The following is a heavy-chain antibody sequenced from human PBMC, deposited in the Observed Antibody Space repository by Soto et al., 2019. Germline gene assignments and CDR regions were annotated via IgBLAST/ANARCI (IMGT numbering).Heavy chain of an antibody. CDR2: IIPILGIA. CDR3: AGDSASSNYAFDF. Sequence: QVQLVQSGAEVKKPGSSVKVSCKASGGSVSNYTLSWVRQAPGQGLQWMGRIIPILGIANYAENFQGRRTIIADTSTSTAYMELSSLRSEDTAVYFCAGDSASSNYAFDFWGRGTVVIVSS. D-gene: IGHD4-4*01. J-gene: IGHJ4*02. CDR1: GGSVSNYT. V-gene: IGHV1-69*08.